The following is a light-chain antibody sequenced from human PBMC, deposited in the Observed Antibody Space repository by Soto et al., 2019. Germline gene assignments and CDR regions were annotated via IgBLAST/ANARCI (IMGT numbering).Light chain of an antibody. CDR1: QDIGIY. CDR3: QINVGAPRT. J-gene: IGKJ1*01. V-gene: IGKV1-27*01. CDR2: TTS. Sequence: DIQMTQSPSSLSASVGDRVTITCRASQDIGIYLAWYQQKSGRVPKLLIYTTSTLHSGVPSRFSGSGSGTEFTLNISSLQPEDVATYFCQINVGAPRTFGQGTKVEIK.